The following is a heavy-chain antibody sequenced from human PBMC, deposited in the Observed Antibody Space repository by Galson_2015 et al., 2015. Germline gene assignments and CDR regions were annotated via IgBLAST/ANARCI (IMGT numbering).Heavy chain of an antibody. CDR1: GVTFSSYS. CDR3: ASGGAYCGGDCYSGFDY. CDR2: ISTSSGTI. V-gene: IGHV3-48*02. J-gene: IGHJ4*02. D-gene: IGHD2-21*01. Sequence: SLRLSCAASGVTFSSYSMNWVRQAAGKGLEWVSYISTSSGTIYYADSVKGRFTISRDNAKNSLYLQMNSLRDEDTAVYYCASGGAYCGGDCYSGFDYWGQGTLVTVSS.